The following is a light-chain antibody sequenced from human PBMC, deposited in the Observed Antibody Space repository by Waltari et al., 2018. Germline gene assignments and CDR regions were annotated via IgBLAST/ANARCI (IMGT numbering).Light chain of an antibody. CDR3: QHFGSSPYT. Sequence: EIVLTQSPGTLSFSPGERDTLSCRASHSVTSNYLAWYQQKPGQAPSLLIYGASSRATGIPDRFSGSGSGTDVTLTISRLEPEDFAVYYCQHFGSSPYTFGQGTKLEIK. V-gene: IGKV3-20*01. CDR1: HSVTSNY. CDR2: GAS. J-gene: IGKJ2*01.